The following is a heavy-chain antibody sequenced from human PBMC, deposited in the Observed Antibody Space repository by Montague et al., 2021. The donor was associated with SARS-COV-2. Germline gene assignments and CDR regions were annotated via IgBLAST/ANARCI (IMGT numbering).Heavy chain of an antibody. CDR1: GGSISGHN. CDR3: ARDGGAAVHGVHLGMDI. CDR2: IYYPGTT. Sequence: SETLSLTCTVSGGSISGHNWSWVRHTPHKGLERIGYIYYPGTTNYNPSLKTRVTFSVYTSKNQLAVMLTSVTAADTGVHYCARDGGAAVHGVHLGMDIWGQGTTVTVSS. J-gene: IGHJ6*02. D-gene: IGHD2-8*01. V-gene: IGHV4-59*11.